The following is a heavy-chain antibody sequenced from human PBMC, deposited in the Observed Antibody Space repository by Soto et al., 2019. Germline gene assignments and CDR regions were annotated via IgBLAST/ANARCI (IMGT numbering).Heavy chain of an antibody. CDR3: PYLFGGAGSYDYYYYGMDV. V-gene: IGHV3-23*01. J-gene: IGHJ6*02. CDR1: GFTFSSYA. D-gene: IGHD3-10*01. Sequence: PGGSLRLSCAASGFTFSSYAMRWARQAPGKGLEWVSAISGSGGSTYYADSAKGRFTISRDNSKNTLYLQMNSLRAEDTVVFSCPYLFGGAGSYDYYYYGMDVWGQETTVTVSS. CDR2: ISGSGGST.